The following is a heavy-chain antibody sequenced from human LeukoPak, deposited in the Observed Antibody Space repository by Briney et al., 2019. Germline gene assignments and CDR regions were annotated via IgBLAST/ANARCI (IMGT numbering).Heavy chain of an antibody. CDR2: INHSGST. D-gene: IGHD3-22*01. CDR3: ASDSFYDSGGYFYY. J-gene: IGHJ4*02. CDR1: GGSFSGYY. V-gene: IGHV4-34*01. Sequence: PSETLSLTCAVYGGSFSGYYWSWIRQPPGKGLEWIGEINHSGSTNYNPSLKSRVTISLDESKNQFSLKLTSVTAADTAVYYCASDSFYDSGGYFYYWGQGTPVTVSS.